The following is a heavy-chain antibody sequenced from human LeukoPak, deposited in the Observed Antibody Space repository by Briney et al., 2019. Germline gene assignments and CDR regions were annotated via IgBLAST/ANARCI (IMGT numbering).Heavy chain of an antibody. CDR1: GGSISSGGYY. CDR3: ARYYDFWSGYYDY. J-gene: IGHJ4*02. V-gene: IGHV4-31*03. CDR2: IYYSGST. D-gene: IGHD3-3*01. Sequence: SETLSLTCTVSGGSISSGGYYWSWIRQHPGKGLEWIGYIYYSGSTYYNPSLKSRVTISVDTSKNQFSLKLSSVTAADTAVHYCARYYDFWSGYYDYWGQGTLVTVSS.